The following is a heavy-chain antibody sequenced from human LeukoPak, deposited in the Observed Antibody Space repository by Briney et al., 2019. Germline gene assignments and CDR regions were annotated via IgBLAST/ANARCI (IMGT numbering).Heavy chain of an antibody. CDR2: IIPIFGTA. J-gene: IGHJ4*02. V-gene: IGHV1-69*13. CDR3: ARGGLTGDLPLDY. CDR1: GGTFSSYA. Sequence: ASVKVSFKASGGTFSSYAISWVRQAPGQGLEWMGGIIPIFGTANYALKFQGRVTITADESTSTAYMELSSLRSEDTAVYYCARGGLTGDLPLDYWGQGTLVTVSS. D-gene: IGHD7-27*01.